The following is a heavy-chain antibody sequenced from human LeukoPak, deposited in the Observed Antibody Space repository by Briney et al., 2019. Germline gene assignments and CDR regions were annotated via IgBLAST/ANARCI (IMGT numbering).Heavy chain of an antibody. CDR1: GFTFSSYA. J-gene: IGHJ4*02. Sequence: SLRLSCAASGFTFSSYAMSWVRPAPGKGLEWVSGISWNSGSIGYADSVKGRFTISRDNAKNSLYLQMNSLRAEDTALYYCAKEGYSGYDWDYWGQGTLVTVSS. CDR2: ISWNSGSI. V-gene: IGHV3-9*01. D-gene: IGHD5-12*01. CDR3: AKEGYSGYDWDY.